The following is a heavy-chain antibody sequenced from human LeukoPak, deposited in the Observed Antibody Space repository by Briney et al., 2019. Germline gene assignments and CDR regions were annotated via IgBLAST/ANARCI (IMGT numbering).Heavy chain of an antibody. Sequence: GSSVKVSRKASGGTFSSYAISWVRQAPGQGLEWMGGIIPILGTANYAQKFQGRVTITADESTSTAYMELSSLRSEDTAVYYCARDYMVRGVMGNWFDPWGQGTLVTVSS. CDR1: GGTFSSYA. CDR2: IIPILGTA. J-gene: IGHJ5*02. CDR3: ARDYMVRGVMGNWFDP. D-gene: IGHD3-10*01. V-gene: IGHV1-69*01.